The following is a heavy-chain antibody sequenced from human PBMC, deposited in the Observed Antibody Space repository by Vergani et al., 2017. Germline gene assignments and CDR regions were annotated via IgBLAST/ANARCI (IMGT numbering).Heavy chain of an antibody. J-gene: IGHJ3*01. V-gene: IGHV3-23*01. CDR1: EFTFSHYA. CDR3: VRDVRVSRT. CDR2: ISGSGVSA. Sequence: EVQLLESGGGLVQPGGSLRLTCAASEFTFSHYAMNWVRQAPGKGLEWVSGISGSGVSAYYTDSVKGRFTISRDNAKNSLYLDMSSLRAEDTAVYYCVRDVRVSRTWGQGTLVAVSS.